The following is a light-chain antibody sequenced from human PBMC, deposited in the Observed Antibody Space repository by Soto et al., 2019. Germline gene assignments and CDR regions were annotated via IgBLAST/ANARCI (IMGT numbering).Light chain of an antibody. V-gene: IGKV3-20*01. Sequence: IGLTKSPGTLSLSPGERGTLPLRASQSVSSRYLAWYQQKPGQAPRILIYGASTRATGIPDRFSGSGSGTDFTLTISRLEPEDFAVYYCQQYGSSPPLTFGGGTKVEIK. CDR2: GAS. CDR1: QSVSSRY. J-gene: IGKJ4*01. CDR3: QQYGSSPPLT.